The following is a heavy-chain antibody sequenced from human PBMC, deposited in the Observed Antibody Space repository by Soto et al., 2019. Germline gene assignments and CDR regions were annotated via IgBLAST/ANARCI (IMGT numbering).Heavy chain of an antibody. Sequence: EVQLVESGGGLVQPGGSLRLSCAASGFTFSDHYMDWVRQAPGKGLEWVGRTRNKANSYTTEYAASVKGRFTISRDDSKNSLYLQMNSLKTEDTAVYYCARHGDFLDFDYWGQGTLVTVSS. J-gene: IGHJ4*02. D-gene: IGHD4-17*01. V-gene: IGHV3-72*01. CDR3: ARHGDFLDFDY. CDR1: GFTFSDHY. CDR2: TRNKANSYTT.